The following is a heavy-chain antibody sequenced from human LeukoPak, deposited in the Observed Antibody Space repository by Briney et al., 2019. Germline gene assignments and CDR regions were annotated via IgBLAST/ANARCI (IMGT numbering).Heavy chain of an antibody. Sequence: PGGSLRLSCAASGFTFSSYGMHWVRQAPGKGLEWVAVISYDGSNKYYADSVKGRFTISRDNSKNTLYLQMSSLRAEDTAVYYCARGVTAAGRRAFDIWGQGTMVTVSS. CDR3: ARGVTAAGRRAFDI. CDR2: ISYDGSNK. J-gene: IGHJ3*02. CDR1: GFTFSSYG. V-gene: IGHV3-30*03. D-gene: IGHD6-13*01.